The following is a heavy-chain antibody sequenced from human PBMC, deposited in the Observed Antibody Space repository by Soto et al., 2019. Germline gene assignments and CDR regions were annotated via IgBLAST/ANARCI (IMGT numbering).Heavy chain of an antibody. CDR1: GYIFSNYG. D-gene: IGHD6-19*01. CDR2: IIPILGIA. V-gene: IGHV1-69*04. CDR3: ARAEYSSGWYDAFDI. Sequence: GASVKVSCKTSGYIFSNYGFSWVRQAPGQGLEWMGRIIPILGIANYAQKFQGRVTITADKSTSTAYMELSSLRSEDTAVYYCARAEYSSGWYDAFDIWGQGTMVTVSS. J-gene: IGHJ3*02.